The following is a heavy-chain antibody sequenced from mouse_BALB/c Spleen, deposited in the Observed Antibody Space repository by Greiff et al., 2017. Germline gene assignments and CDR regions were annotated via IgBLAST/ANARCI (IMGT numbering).Heavy chain of an antibody. D-gene: IGHD2-4*01. CDR1: GFTFSSFG. Sequence: EVQGVESGGGLVQPGGSRKLSCAASGFTFSSFGMHWVRQAPEKGLEWLAYISSGSSTIYYADTVKGRFTISRDNPKNTLFLQMTSLRSEDTAMYYCARSDYDPYAMDYWGQGTSVTVSS. V-gene: IGHV5-17*02. CDR2: ISSGSSTI. CDR3: ARSDYDPYAMDY. J-gene: IGHJ4*01.